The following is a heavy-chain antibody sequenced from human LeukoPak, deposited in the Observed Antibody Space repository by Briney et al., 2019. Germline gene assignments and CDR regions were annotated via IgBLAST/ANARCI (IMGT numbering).Heavy chain of an antibody. CDR1: GYTFTSYY. CDR2: INPSGGST. CDR3: ARESGDYVQYYYGMDV. J-gene: IGHJ6*02. V-gene: IGHV1-46*01. D-gene: IGHD4-17*01. Sequence: ASVKVSCKASGYTFTSYYMHWVRQAPGQGLEWMGIINPSGGSTSYAQKFQGRVTMTRDTSTSTVYKELSSLRSEDTAVYYCARESGDYVQYYYGMDVWGQGTTVTVSS.